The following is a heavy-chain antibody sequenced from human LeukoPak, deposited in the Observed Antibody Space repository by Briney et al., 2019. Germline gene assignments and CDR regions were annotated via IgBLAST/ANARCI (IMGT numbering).Heavy chain of an antibody. CDR2: IYYSGST. Sequence: PSETLSLTCTVSGVSISSSSYYWGWIRQPPGKGLEWIGSIYYSGSTYYNPSLKSRVTISVDTSKNQFSLKLSSVTAADTAVYYCARLERWLQLNFDYWGQGTLVTVSS. V-gene: IGHV4-39*01. D-gene: IGHD5-24*01. J-gene: IGHJ4*02. CDR3: ARLERWLQLNFDY. CDR1: GVSISSSSYY.